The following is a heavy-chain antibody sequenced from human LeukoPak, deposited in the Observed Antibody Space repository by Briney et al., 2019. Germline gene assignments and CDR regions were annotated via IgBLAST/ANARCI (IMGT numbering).Heavy chain of an antibody. CDR1: GGSISSGSYY. D-gene: IGHD3-9*01. CDR2: IYTSGST. V-gene: IGHV4-61*02. J-gene: IGHJ4*02. Sequence: ASETLSLTCTVSGGSISSGSYYWSWIRQPAGKGLEWIGRIYTSGSTNYNPSLKSRVTISVDTSKNQFSLKLSSVTAADTAVYYCARESYDILTGFEVGYFDYWGQGTLVTVSS. CDR3: ARESYDILTGFEVGYFDY.